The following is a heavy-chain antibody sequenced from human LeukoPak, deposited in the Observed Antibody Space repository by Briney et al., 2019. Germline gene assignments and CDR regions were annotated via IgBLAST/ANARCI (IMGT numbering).Heavy chain of an antibody. D-gene: IGHD5-18*01. CDR1: GGTISSYY. V-gene: IGHV4-59*01. J-gene: IGHJ4*02. CDR3: ARNGYSGYFDY. Sequence: KASETLSLTCTVSGGTISSYYWSWIRQPPGKGLEWIGYIYYSGSTNYNPSLKRRVTISVDTSKNQFSLKLSSVTAADTAVYYCARNGYSGYFDYWGQGTLVTVSS. CDR2: IYYSGST.